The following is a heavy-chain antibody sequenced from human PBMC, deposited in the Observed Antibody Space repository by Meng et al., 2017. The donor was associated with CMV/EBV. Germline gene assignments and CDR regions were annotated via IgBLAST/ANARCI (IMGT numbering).Heavy chain of an antibody. CDR2: IKQDGNEK. CDR1: GFTFSSYW. CDR3: ARDRGYSSSWYGRYFDY. J-gene: IGHJ4*02. Sequence: GESLKISCAASGFTFSSYWMSWVRQAPGKGLEWVANIKQDGNEKYYVDSVKGRFTISRDNAKNSLYLQMNSLRAEDTAVYYCARDRGYSSSWYGRYFDYWGQGTLVTVSS. D-gene: IGHD6-13*01. V-gene: IGHV3-7*01.